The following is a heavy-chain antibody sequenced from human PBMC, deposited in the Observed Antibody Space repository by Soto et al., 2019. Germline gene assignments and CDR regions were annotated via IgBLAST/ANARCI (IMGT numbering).Heavy chain of an antibody. CDR2: ISAYNGNT. Sequence: ASVKVSCNASGYTFTSDVVSWVRQAPGQGLEWMGWISAYNGNTNYAQKLQGRVTMTTDTSTSTAYMELRSLRSDDTAVYYCARESPIAAYYDFWSGYTNYFDYWGQGTLVTVSS. J-gene: IGHJ4*02. V-gene: IGHV1-18*01. CDR3: ARESPIAAYYDFWSGYTNYFDY. CDR1: GYTFTSDV. D-gene: IGHD3-3*01.